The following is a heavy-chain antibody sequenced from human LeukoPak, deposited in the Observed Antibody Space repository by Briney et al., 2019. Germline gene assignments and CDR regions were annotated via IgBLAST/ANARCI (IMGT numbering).Heavy chain of an antibody. Sequence: SETLSLTCTVSGGSISSYYWSWIRQPPGKGLEWIGNIYYSGSTNYNPSLKSRVTISVDTSKNQFSLKLSSVTAADTALYYCARHLPPIPPDDAFDIWGQGTMVTVSS. J-gene: IGHJ3*02. V-gene: IGHV4-59*08. CDR2: IYYSGST. CDR1: GGSISSYY. D-gene: IGHD2-21*01. CDR3: ARHLPPIPPDDAFDI.